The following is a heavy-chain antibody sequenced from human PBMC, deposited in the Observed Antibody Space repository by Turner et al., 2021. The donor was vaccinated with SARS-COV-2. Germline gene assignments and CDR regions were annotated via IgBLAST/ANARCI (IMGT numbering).Heavy chain of an antibody. D-gene: IGHD3-9*01. CDR2: IDYSGST. Sequence: QVQLQESGPGLVQPSQTLSLTCTVSGSSISSGAYYWRWIRQHPGKGLEWIGYIDYSGSTYYNPSLKSRVTISVDTSKNQFSLKLSSVTAADTAVYYCARAGTDWLQYYYFDYWGQGTLVTVSS. CDR1: GSSISSGAYY. J-gene: IGHJ4*02. CDR3: ARAGTDWLQYYYFDY. V-gene: IGHV4-31*03.